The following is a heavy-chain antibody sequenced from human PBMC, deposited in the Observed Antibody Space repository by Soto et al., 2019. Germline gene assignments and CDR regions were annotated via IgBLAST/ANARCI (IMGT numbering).Heavy chain of an antibody. CDR3: AREVGEWLIDY. D-gene: IGHD5-12*01. CDR2: INPYNGNT. V-gene: IGHV1-18*01. CDR1: GYIFTSYG. Sequence: QVQLVQSGAEVKKPGASVKVSCKASGYIFTSYGISWVRQAPGQGLEWMGWINPYNGNTRYAQKLQGRVTMTTDTATSTAYMELRSLRSDDTAVYYWAREVGEWLIDYWGQGTLVTVSS. J-gene: IGHJ4*02.